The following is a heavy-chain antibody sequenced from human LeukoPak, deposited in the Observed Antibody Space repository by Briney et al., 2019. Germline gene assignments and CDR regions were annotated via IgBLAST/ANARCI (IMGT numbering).Heavy chain of an antibody. D-gene: IGHD6-13*01. J-gene: IGHJ4*02. CDR3: ARGAIAAAPPPDY. Sequence: ASVKVSCKTSGYTFTGYYIHWVRQAPGQGLEWVGWINPKSGGRDYAQTFQGRVAVTSDTSISTAYMELSNLRSDDTAVFYCARGAIAAAPPPDYRGQGTLVTVSS. CDR1: GYTFTGYY. V-gene: IGHV1-2*02. CDR2: INPKSGGR.